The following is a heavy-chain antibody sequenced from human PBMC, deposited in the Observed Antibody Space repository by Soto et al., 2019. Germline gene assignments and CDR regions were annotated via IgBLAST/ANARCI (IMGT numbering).Heavy chain of an antibody. J-gene: IGHJ4*02. Sequence: EVQLVESGGGLVQPGGSLKLSCVASGFTFSGSAMHWVRQASGKGLEWVGRIGSKADSYATRYAASVIGRFTISRDDSEHTAYVQMDSLKTEDTAVYYCIRPNRDSDLSDCWGQGTLVTVFS. CDR3: IRPNRDSDLSDC. CDR1: GFTFSGSA. V-gene: IGHV3-73*01. D-gene: IGHD5-12*01. CDR2: IGSKADSYAT.